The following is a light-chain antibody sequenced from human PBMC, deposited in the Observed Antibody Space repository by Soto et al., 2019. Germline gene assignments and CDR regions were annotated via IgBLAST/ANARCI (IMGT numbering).Light chain of an antibody. CDR3: CSYADVTTYV. Sequence: QSALTQPASVSGSPGQSITISCTGTSYDVGSYDLVSWYQQHPGKAPKLIIFEGNKRPSWVSNRFSGSKSGNTASLTIAGLQPEDEADYYCCSYADVTTYVFGNGTKLTVL. CDR1: SYDVGSYDL. V-gene: IGLV2-23*01. J-gene: IGLJ1*01. CDR2: EGN.